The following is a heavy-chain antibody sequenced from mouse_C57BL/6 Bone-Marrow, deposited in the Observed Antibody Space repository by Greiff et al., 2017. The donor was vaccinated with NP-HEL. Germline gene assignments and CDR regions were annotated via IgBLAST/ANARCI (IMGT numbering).Heavy chain of an antibody. J-gene: IGHJ3*01. CDR3: ASWDYYGSSYVSAWFAY. D-gene: IGHD1-1*01. Sequence: EVQLQQSVAELVRPGASVKLSCTASGFNIKNTYMHWVKQRPEQGLEWIGRIDPANGNTKYVPKFQGKATITADTSSNTAYLQLSSLTSEDTAIYYCASWDYYGSSYVSAWFAYWGQGTLVTVSA. V-gene: IGHV14-3*01. CDR2: IDPANGNT. CDR1: GFNIKNTY.